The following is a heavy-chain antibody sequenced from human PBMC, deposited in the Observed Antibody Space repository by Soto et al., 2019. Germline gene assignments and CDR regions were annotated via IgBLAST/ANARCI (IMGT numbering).Heavy chain of an antibody. CDR3: AKDIWRYDIFSGYRFDY. Sequence: EVQLVESGGGLVQPGRSLRLSCAASGFTFDDYAMHWVRQAPGKGLEWVSGISWNSGSIGYADSVKGRFTISRDNAKNSLYLQMNSLRAEDTALYYCAKDIWRYDIFSGYRFDYWGQGTLVTVSS. CDR1: GFTFDDYA. J-gene: IGHJ4*02. CDR2: ISWNSGSI. D-gene: IGHD3-9*01. V-gene: IGHV3-9*01.